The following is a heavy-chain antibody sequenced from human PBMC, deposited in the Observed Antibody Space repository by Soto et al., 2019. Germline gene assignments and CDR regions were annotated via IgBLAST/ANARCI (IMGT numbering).Heavy chain of an antibody. J-gene: IGHJ4*02. CDR2: IKQDGSEK. D-gene: IGHD1-26*01. Sequence: GESLKISCAASGFTFRDYWMSWVRQAPGKGLEWVANIKQDGSEKSYVDSVKGRFTISRDNARNSLFLQMNNLKPEDTAVYYCATYSGSFQFWGQGTLVTVSS. CDR3: ATYSGSFQF. V-gene: IGHV3-7*03. CDR1: GFTFRDYW.